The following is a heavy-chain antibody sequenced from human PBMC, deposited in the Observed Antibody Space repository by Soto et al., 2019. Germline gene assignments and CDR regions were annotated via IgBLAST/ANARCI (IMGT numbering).Heavy chain of an antibody. CDR3: ARHGPLTNNWNQLNC. Sequence: QLQLQESGPGLVKPSETLSLTCTVSGGSISSSPYYWAWIRQPPGKGLQWIGNIYYNGNTFYNPSSRSRVTISIDTSKSQFSLGLSSVTASDTAVYYCARHGPLTNNWNQLNCWGQGTLVTVSS. V-gene: IGHV4-39*01. D-gene: IGHD1-1*01. CDR1: GGSISSSPYY. J-gene: IGHJ4*02. CDR2: IYYNGNT.